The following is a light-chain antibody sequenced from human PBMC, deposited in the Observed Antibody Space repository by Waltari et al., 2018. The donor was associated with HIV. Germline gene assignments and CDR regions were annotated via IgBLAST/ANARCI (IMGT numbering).Light chain of an antibody. Sequence: QSALTQPPSASGFPGQSVTISCTGTSSDVGSSNYVAWYQQYPGKAPKLLIYESPKRPSGVPDRLSGSKSGNTASLTVSGLQAEDEADYYCSSSAGGDTLVFGGGTKLTVL. CDR1: SSDVGSSNY. CDR3: SSSAGGDTLV. V-gene: IGLV2-8*01. CDR2: ESP. J-gene: IGLJ3*02.